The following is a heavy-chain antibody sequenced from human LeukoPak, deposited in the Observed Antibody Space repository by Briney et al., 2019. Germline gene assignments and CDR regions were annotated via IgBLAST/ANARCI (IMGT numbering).Heavy chain of an antibody. D-gene: IGHD6-19*01. CDR1: GFTFSNYW. Sequence: PGESLTLSGAASGFTFSNYWMRWVRQAPGKGLEWVANITKDGSEKYYMDSVKGRFTISRDNAKNSLYLQVNSLRAEDAALYYCARVARVGSGWYLDYWGQGTLVTVSS. V-gene: IGHV3-7*01. CDR3: ARVARVGSGWYLDY. J-gene: IGHJ4*02. CDR2: ITKDGSEK.